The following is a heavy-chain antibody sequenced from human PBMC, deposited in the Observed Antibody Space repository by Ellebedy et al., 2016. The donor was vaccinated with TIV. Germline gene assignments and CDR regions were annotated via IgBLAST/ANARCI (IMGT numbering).Heavy chain of an antibody. CDR2: INGDGSSI. J-gene: IGHJ4*02. CDR1: GFTFSNYW. D-gene: IGHD1-1*01. Sequence: GESLKISCAASGFTFSNYWMHWVRQAPGKGLVWVSRINGDGSSISYADSVKGRFTISRDNAKNTLHLQMNSLRAEDTAVYYCARATAGFDYWGQGTLVTVSS. V-gene: IGHV3-74*01. CDR3: ARATAGFDY.